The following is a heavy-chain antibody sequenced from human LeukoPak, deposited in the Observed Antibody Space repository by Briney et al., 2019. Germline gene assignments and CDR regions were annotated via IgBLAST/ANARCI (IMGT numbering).Heavy chain of an antibody. CDR3: ARVRGSSFVFDY. CDR2: INPNSGGT. V-gene: IGHV1-2*02. J-gene: IGHJ4*02. CDR1: GYTFTGYY. Sequence: ASVKVSCKASGYTFTGYYMHWVRQAPGQGLEWMGWINPNSGGTNYAQKFQGRVTMTRDTSISTAYMELSRLRSDDTAVYYCARVRGSSFVFDYWGQGTLVTVSS. D-gene: IGHD2-15*01.